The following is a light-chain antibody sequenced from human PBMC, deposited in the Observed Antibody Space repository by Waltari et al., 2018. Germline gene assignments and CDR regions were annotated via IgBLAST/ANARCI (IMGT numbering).Light chain of an antibody. CDR2: DTS. V-gene: IGKV3-11*01. CDR3: QQRGNWPLT. CDR1: QSVGSY. J-gene: IGKJ4*01. Sequence: DIELTQSPATLSLSPGERANLSCRASQSVGSYLAWYQQKPGQAPRLLFYDTSSRATGVPARFTASGSGTDFSLTISSLDPEDFAVYYCQQRGNWPLTFGGGTKVEIK.